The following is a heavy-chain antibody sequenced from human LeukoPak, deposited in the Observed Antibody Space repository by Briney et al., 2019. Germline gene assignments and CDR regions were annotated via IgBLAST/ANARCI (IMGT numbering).Heavy chain of an antibody. CDR3: ARERYYYDSSGYNDY. V-gene: IGHV4-59*11. D-gene: IGHD3-22*01. Sequence: PSETLSLTCTVSGGSISSHYWSWIRQPPGKGLEWIGYIYYSGSTNYNPSLKSRVTISVDTSKNQFSLKLSSVTAADTAVYYCARERYYYDSSGYNDYWGQGTLVTVSS. CDR1: GGSISSHY. J-gene: IGHJ4*02. CDR2: IYYSGST.